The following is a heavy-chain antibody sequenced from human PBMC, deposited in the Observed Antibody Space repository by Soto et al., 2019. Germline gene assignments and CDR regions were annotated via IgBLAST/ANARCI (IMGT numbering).Heavy chain of an antibody. Sequence: QVQLVESGGGVVQPRRSLRLTCAASGFTFSSNGMHWVRQAPGKGLEWVALVAYDGSKTYYGDSVRGRFTISRDNSENTLYLQMNSLRAEDTAVYYCARWVGGSMYDNSGKYDSWGQGTLVTVSS. CDR1: GFTFSSNG. J-gene: IGHJ5*01. CDR3: ARWVGGSMYDNSGKYDS. V-gene: IGHV3-30*03. D-gene: IGHD3-22*01. CDR2: VAYDGSKT.